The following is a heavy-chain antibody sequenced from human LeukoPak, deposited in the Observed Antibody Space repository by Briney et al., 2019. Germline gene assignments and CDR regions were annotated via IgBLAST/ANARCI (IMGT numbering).Heavy chain of an antibody. CDR2: IKHDGSEK. D-gene: IGHD6-13*01. J-gene: IGHJ4*02. V-gene: IGHV3-7*01. Sequence: GGSLRLSCAASGFTFTSYWMSWVRQAPGEGLEWVANIKHDGSEKHYVDSVKGRFTISRDNAKNSLYLQMNSLRAEDTAVYYCAREGILAAGDYWGQGTLVTVSS. CDR3: AREGILAAGDY. CDR1: GFTFTSYW.